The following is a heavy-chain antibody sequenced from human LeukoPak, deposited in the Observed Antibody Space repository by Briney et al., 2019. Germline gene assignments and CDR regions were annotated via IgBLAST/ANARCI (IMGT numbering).Heavy chain of an antibody. CDR3: ARGRLGGSYWD. J-gene: IGHJ4*02. CDR2: INHSGST. V-gene: IGHV4-34*01. D-gene: IGHD1-26*01. Sequence: SETLSLTCTVSSGSIDSYYWSGIRQPPGKGLEWIGEINHSGSTNYNPSLKSRVTISVDTSKNQFSLKLSSVTAADTAVYYCARGRLGGSYWDWGQGTLVTVSS. CDR1: SGSIDSYY.